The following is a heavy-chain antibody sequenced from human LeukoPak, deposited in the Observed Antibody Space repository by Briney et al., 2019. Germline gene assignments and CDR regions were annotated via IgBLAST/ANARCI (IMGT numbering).Heavy chain of an antibody. CDR1: GYAFTKYY. D-gene: IGHD2-2*01. Sequence: GSVSVSCTASGYAFTKYYIHGGRETPGGRVERRGWINPNSGRTDYAQKFQGRVTMPRDTPIRTAYMELSRLISDDTAVYYCAKVRCASTSCHFEPGHWGQGTLVTVSS. J-gene: IGHJ4*02. CDR2: INPNSGRT. CDR3: AKVRCASTSCHFEPGH. V-gene: IGHV1-2*02.